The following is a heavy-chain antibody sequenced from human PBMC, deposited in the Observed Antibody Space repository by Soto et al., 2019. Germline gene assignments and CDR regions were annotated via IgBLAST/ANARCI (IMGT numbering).Heavy chain of an antibody. J-gene: IGHJ3*02. Sequence: QVHLVQSGAEVKKPGASVKVSCKASGYTFTGYYIHWVRQAPGQGLEWMGWINPKSGGAHIAQKFEGWVTMTRDTSISTTYMELSSLRSNDTAVYYCARDYYNGSASDGIEIWGQGTMVTVAS. CDR3: ARDYYNGSASDGIEI. V-gene: IGHV1-2*04. CDR1: GYTFTGYY. D-gene: IGHD3-10*01. CDR2: INPKSGGA.